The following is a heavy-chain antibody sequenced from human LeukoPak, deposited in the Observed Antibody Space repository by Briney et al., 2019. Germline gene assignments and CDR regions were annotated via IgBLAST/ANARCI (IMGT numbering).Heavy chain of an antibody. CDR1: GYTFTSYA. CDR3: AREGKLELPRD. Sequence: GASVKVSCKASGYTFTSYAMHWVRQAPGQRLEWMGWINAGNGNTKYSQKFQGRVTITRDTSASTAYMELSSLRSDDTAVYYCAREGKLELPRDWGQGTLVTVSS. V-gene: IGHV1-3*01. J-gene: IGHJ4*02. CDR2: INAGNGNT. D-gene: IGHD1-7*01.